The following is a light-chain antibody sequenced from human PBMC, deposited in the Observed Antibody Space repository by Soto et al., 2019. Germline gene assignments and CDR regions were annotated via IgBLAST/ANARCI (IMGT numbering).Light chain of an antibody. CDR3: QKLNSDWYA. V-gene: IGKV1-9*01. J-gene: IGKJ2*01. CDR1: QGISTY. Sequence: IQLTQSPSFLSASVGDRVTITCRASQGISTYLAWYLQRPGKAPKLLIYGASTLQSGVPSRFSGSGSGTEFTLTISSLQPEDFGTYYCQKLNSDWYAFGQGTKLEIK. CDR2: GAS.